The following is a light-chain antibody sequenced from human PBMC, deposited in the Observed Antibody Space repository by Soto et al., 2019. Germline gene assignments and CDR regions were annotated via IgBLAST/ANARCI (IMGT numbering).Light chain of an antibody. J-gene: IGKJ5*01. Sequence: EIVMAQSPATLSVPRGERATFSCRANQAISSNLAWYQQKPGQAPRLLIYDASTRAPGIPARFSGRGSGADFTLTISSLEPEDFAVYYCQQSSDSITFGQGTRLEIK. CDR3: QQSSDSIT. CDR2: DAS. CDR1: QAISSN. V-gene: IGKV3D-11*01.